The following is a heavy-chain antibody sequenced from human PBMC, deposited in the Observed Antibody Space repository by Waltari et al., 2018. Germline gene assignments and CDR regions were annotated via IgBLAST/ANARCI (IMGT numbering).Heavy chain of an antibody. Sequence: QVQLQESGPGLVKPSGTLSLTCAVSGGSISSSNWWSWVRQPPGKGLEWLGEIYHSGSTNYNPSLKSRVTISVDKSKNQFSLKLSSVTAADTAVYCCARDLYYYDSSGYYRPYAFDIWGQGTMVTVSS. CDR3: ARDLYYYDSSGYYRPYAFDI. J-gene: IGHJ3*02. D-gene: IGHD3-22*01. CDR1: GGSISSSNW. V-gene: IGHV4-4*01. CDR2: IYHSGST.